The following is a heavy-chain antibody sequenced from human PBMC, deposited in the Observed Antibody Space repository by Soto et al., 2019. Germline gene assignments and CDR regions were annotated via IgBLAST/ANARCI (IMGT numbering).Heavy chain of an antibody. CDR3: AKTANGWFSAFDI. Sequence: EVQLLESGGGLVQPGGSLRLSCAASGFTFSSYAMSWVRQAPGKGLEWVSAISGSGGTTYYEDSVKGRFTFSRDNSKNTRYLQMNSLSAEDTAVYYCAKTANGWFSAFDIWGQGTMVTVSS. CDR2: ISGSGGTT. J-gene: IGHJ3*02. V-gene: IGHV3-23*01. D-gene: IGHD6-19*01. CDR1: GFTFSSYA.